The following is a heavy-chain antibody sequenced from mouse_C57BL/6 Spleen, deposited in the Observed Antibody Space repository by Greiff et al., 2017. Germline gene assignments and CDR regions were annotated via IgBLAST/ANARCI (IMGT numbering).Heavy chain of an antibody. V-gene: IGHV1-81*01. CDR3: ARYDYYGSSDWYFDV. CDR2: IYPRSGNT. CDR1: GYTFTSYG. D-gene: IGHD1-1*01. J-gene: IGHJ1*03. Sequence: QVQLQQSGAELARPGASVKLSCKASGYTFTSYGISWVKQRTGQGLELIGEIYPRSGNTYYNEKFKGKATLTADKSSSTAYMELRSLTSEDSAVYFCARYDYYGSSDWYFDVWGTGTTVTVSS.